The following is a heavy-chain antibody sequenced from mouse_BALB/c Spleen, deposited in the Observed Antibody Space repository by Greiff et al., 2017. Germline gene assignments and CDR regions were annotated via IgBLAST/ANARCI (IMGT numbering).Heavy chain of an antibody. V-gene: IGHV5-4*02. CDR3: ARDGGYYGSSSYFDY. CDR2: ISDGGSYT. CDR1: GFTFSDYY. D-gene: IGHD1-1*01. J-gene: IGHJ2*01. Sequence: EVKVVESGGGLVKPGGSLKLSCAASGFTFSDYYMYWVRQTPEKRLEWVATISDGGSYTYYPDSVKGRFTISRDNAKNNLYLQMSSLKSEDTAMYYCARDGGYYGSSSYFDYWGQGTTLTVSS.